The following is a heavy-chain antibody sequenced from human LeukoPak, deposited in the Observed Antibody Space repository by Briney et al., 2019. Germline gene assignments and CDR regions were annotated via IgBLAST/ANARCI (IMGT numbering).Heavy chain of an antibody. CDR2: INHSGST. D-gene: IGHD6-6*01. J-gene: IGHJ5*02. CDR1: GGSFSGYY. CDR3: ASSSSGARADP. V-gene: IGHV4-34*01. Sequence: SETLSLTCAVYGGSFSGYYWSWLRQPPGKGLEWIGEINHSGSTNYNPSLKSRVTISVDTSKNQFSLKLSSVTAADTAVYYCASSSSGARADPWGQGTLVTVSS.